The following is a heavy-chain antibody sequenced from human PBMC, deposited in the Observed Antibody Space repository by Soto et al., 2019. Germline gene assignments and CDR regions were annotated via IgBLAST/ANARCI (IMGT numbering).Heavy chain of an antibody. V-gene: IGHV4-31*03. CDR2: IYYSGST. CDR3: ARGNYYDSSGYYYGAFDY. J-gene: IGHJ4*02. CDR1: GGSISSGGYY. D-gene: IGHD3-22*01. Sequence: PSETLSLTCTVSGGSISSGGYYWSWIRQHPGKGLEWIGYIYYSGSTYYNPSLKSRVTISVDTSKNQFSLKLSSVTAADTAVYYCARGNYYDSSGYYYGAFDYWGQGTLVTVSS.